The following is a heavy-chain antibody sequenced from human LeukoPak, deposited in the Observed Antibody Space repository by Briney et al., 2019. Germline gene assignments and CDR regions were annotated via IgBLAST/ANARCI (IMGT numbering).Heavy chain of an antibody. J-gene: IGHJ4*02. CDR3: AKPATSILIYFDS. CDR2: IRSKTYGGTT. D-gene: IGHD2-2*01. CDR1: GFTFADYL. Sequence: GGSLRLSCTASGFTFADYLMSWFRQAPGKGLEWVGFIRSKTYGGTTEYAASVKGRFTISRDDSKSIAYLQVNSLETEDTAVYYCAKPATSILIYFDSWGQGTLVTVSS. V-gene: IGHV3-49*03.